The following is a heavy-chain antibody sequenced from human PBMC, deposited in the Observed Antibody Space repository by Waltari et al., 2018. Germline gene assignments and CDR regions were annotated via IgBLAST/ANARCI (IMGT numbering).Heavy chain of an antibody. V-gene: IGHV3-7*01. D-gene: IGHD2-15*01. Sequence: EEQLVESGGGLVPPGWSLSLSCSASGFIFSDSWMTSVRQAPGKGLEWVANINQAGNVRIYLDSVRGRFTISRDNPDNSLFLHMANLRVEDTAVYYCASGPDHGDFWGQGTLVTVSS. CDR3: ASGPDHGDF. CDR1: GFIFSDSW. CDR2: INQAGNVR. J-gene: IGHJ4*02.